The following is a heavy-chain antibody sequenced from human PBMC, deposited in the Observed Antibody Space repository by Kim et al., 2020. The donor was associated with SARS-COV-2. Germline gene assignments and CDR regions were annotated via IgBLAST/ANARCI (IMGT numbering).Heavy chain of an antibody. J-gene: IGHJ6*02. Sequence: SETLSLTCAVYGGSFSGYYWSWIRQPPGKGLEWIGEINHSGSTNYNPSLKSRVTISVDTSKNQFSLKLSSVTAADTAVYYCARGRRIYDILTGYYKGYYYYGMDVWGQGTTVTVSS. V-gene: IGHV4-34*01. D-gene: IGHD3-9*01. CDR1: GGSFSGYY. CDR2: INHSGST. CDR3: ARGRRIYDILTGYYKGYYYYGMDV.